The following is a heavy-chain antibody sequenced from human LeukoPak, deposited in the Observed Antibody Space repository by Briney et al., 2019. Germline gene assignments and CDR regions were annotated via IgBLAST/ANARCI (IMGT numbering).Heavy chain of an antibody. J-gene: IGHJ5*02. CDR2: IWYDGSNK. V-gene: IGHV3-30*02. CDR1: GFTFSSYG. D-gene: IGHD1-26*01. CDR3: AKDGQPYSGTYLGS. Sequence: GGSLRLSCAASGFTFSSYGMHWVRQAPGKGLEWVAVIWYDGSNKYYADSVKGRFTISRDNSKNTLYLQMNSLRAEDTAVYYCAKDGQPYSGTYLGSWGQGTLVTVSS.